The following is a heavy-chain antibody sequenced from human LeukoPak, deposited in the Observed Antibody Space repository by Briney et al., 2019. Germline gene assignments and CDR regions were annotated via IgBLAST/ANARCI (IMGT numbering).Heavy chain of an antibody. V-gene: IGHV3-23*01. CDR1: GFTFSSYA. Sequence: GGSLRLSCAASGFTFSSYAMSWVRLAPGKGLEWVSAISGSGGSTYYADSVKGRFTISRDNSKNTLYLQMNSLRAEDTAVYYCAKLKYSSGWSLGYWGQGTLVTVSS. CDR2: ISGSGGST. J-gene: IGHJ4*02. D-gene: IGHD6-19*01. CDR3: AKLKYSSGWSLGY.